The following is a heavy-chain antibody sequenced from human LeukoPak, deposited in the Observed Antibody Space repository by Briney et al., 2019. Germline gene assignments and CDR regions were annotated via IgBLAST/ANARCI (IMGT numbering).Heavy chain of an antibody. J-gene: IGHJ4*02. CDR2: IYYSGST. CDR3: ASQDYDFWSGQHDY. Sequence: NPSKTLSLTCTVSGGSISSSSYYWGWIRQPPGKGLEWIGSIYYSGSTYYNPSLKSRVTISVDTSKNQFSLKLSSVTAADTAVYYCASQDYDFWSGQHDYWGQGTLVTVSS. CDR1: GGSISSSSYY. V-gene: IGHV4-39*01. D-gene: IGHD3-3*01.